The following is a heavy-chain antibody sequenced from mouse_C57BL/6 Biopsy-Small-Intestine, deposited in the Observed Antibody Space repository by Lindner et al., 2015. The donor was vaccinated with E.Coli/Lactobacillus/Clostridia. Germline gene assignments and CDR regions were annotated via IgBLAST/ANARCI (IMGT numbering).Heavy chain of an antibody. Sequence: VQLQESGGGLVQPKGSLKLSCAASGFSFNTYAMNWVRQAPGKGLEWVARIRSKNNNYATYYADSVKDRFTISRDDSENMLYLQMSNLKTEDTAMYYCVRPLGNWFAYWGQGTLVTVSA. CDR2: IRSKNNNYAT. V-gene: IGHV10-1*01. CDR3: VRPLGNWFAY. J-gene: IGHJ3*01. D-gene: IGHD2-1*01. CDR1: GFSFNTYA.